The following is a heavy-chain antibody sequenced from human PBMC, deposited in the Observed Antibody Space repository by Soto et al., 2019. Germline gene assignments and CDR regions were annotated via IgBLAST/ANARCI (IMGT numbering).Heavy chain of an antibody. J-gene: IGHJ4*02. CDR3: ARPKGIVGATTRIPGY. CDR1: GYTFTSYY. D-gene: IGHD1-26*01. Sequence: ASVKVSCKASGYTFTSYYMHWVRQAPGQGLEWMGIINPSGGSTSYAQKFQGRVTMTRDTSTSTVYMELSSLRSEDTAVYYCARPKGIVGATTRIPGYWGQGTLVTVSS. V-gene: IGHV1-46*01. CDR2: INPSGGST.